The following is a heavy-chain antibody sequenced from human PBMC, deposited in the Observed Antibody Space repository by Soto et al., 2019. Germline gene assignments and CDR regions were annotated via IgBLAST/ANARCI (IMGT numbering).Heavy chain of an antibody. CDR1: GFTFSIYA. D-gene: IGHD3-22*01. J-gene: IGHJ4*02. V-gene: IGHV3-23*01. CDR3: AKDAPGSGWLSDY. CDR2: ISGNGGT. Sequence: EVQLLESGGGLVQPWGSLRLSCAASGFTFSIYAMSWVRQAPGKGLEWVSTISGNGGTSYAAFVRGRFTISSDNSKITLYLQMNSLRVDDTAIYYCAKDAPGSGWLSDYWGQGTLVTVSS.